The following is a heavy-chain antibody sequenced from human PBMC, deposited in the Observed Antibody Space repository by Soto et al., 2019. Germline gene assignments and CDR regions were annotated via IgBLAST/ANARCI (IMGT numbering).Heavy chain of an antibody. J-gene: IGHJ6*02. D-gene: IGHD2-21*01. CDR1: GFTFDTYL. CDR3: ARLSGDHSAFFSYGMDA. Sequence: GCLRLSCAASGFTFDTYLMNWVLHSPGNWPEWLSGINSDGTISSYADSVKGRFTISRDNARNTLSLQMNSLRADDTAVYYCARLSGDHSAFFSYGMDAWGQGTTVTVSS. CDR2: INSDGTIS. V-gene: IGHV3-74*01.